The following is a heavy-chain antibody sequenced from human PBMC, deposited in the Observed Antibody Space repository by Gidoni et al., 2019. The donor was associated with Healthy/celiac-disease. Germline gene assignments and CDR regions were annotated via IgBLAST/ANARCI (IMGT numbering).Heavy chain of an antibody. CDR1: GYSFTTSW. CDR3: ARHNGTPERLYYGMDV. Sequence: EVQLVQSGAEVQKPGESLRLSCKVSGYSFTTSWIVWVRQMPGKGLEWMGIIYPCDSDTTYSPPFQGQVTISADKSISTAYLQWSSLKASDTAMYYCARHNGTPERLYYGMDVWGQGTTVTVSS. J-gene: IGHJ6*02. V-gene: IGHV5-51*01. D-gene: IGHD1-1*01. CDR2: IYPCDSDT.